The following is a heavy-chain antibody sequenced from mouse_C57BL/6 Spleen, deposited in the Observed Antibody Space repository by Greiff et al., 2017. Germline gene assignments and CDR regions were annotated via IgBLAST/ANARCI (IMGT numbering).Heavy chain of an antibody. Sequence: QVQLQQPGAELVKPGASVKMSCTASGYTFTSYWITWVTQRPGQGLEWIGDISPGSGSTNYNEQFKSKATLTVDTTSSTAYMQLSSPTSEDSAVYYGARGTTVGATSDYWGQGTTLTVSS. V-gene: IGHV1-55*01. J-gene: IGHJ2*01. CDR1: GYTFTSYW. CDR3: ARGTTVGATSDY. D-gene: IGHD1-1*01. CDR2: ISPGSGST.